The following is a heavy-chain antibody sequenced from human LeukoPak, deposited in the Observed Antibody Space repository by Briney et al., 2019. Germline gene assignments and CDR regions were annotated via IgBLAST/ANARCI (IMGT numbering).Heavy chain of an antibody. CDR2: IYTSGST. V-gene: IGHV4-4*07. J-gene: IGHJ4*02. CDR3: ARDTYYYGSGSYVFDY. Sequence: PSETLPLTCTVSGGSISSYYWSWIRQPAGKGLEWIGRIYTSGSTNYNPSLKSRVTMSVDTSKNQFSLKLSSVAAADTAVYYCARDTYYYGSGSYVFDYWGQGTLVTVSS. D-gene: IGHD3-10*01. CDR1: GGSISSYY.